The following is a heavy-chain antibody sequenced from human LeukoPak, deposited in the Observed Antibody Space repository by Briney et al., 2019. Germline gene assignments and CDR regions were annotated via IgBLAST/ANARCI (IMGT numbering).Heavy chain of an antibody. CDR1: GFTFGKYW. Sequence: GGSLRLSCVASGFTFGKYWMSWVRQAPGKGLGWVANIKLDGSEKNYVDSVKGRFTISRDNTKNSLYLQMNSLRAEDTAVFYCARDQYDTWSRRGNFDSWGQGTLVIVSS. J-gene: IGHJ4*02. CDR2: IKLDGSEK. V-gene: IGHV3-7*03. D-gene: IGHD3-3*01. CDR3: ARDQYDTWSRRGNFDS.